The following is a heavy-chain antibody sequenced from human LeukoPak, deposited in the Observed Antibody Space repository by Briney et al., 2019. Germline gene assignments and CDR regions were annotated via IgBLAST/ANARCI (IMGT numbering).Heavy chain of an antibody. Sequence: GGSLRLSCAASGFTFSSYWMSWVRQAPGKELEWVANIKHDGSEKYYVDSVKGRFTISRDNAKNSLYLQMNSLRAEDTAVYYCARDMLRYFDWLLNYYYYGMDVWGQGTTVTVSS. D-gene: IGHD3-9*01. CDR2: IKHDGSEK. CDR3: ARDMLRYFDWLLNYYYYGMDV. V-gene: IGHV3-7*01. CDR1: GFTFSSYW. J-gene: IGHJ6*02.